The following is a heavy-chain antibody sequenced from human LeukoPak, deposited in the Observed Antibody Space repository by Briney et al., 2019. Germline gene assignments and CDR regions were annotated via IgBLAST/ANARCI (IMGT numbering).Heavy chain of an antibody. CDR3: AGSGLTSSGWYCDWFDP. D-gene: IGHD6-19*01. Sequence: SETLSLTCAVYGGSFSGYYWSWLRQPPGKGLEWIGEINHSGSTNYNPSLKSRVTISVDTSKNQFSLKLSSVTAADTAVYYCAGSGLTSSGWYCDWFDPWGQGTLVTVSS. CDR1: GGSFSGYY. CDR2: INHSGST. V-gene: IGHV4-34*01. J-gene: IGHJ5*02.